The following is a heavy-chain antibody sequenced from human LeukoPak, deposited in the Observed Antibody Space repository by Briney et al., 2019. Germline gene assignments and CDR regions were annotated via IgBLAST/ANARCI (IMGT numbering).Heavy chain of an antibody. Sequence: SETLSLTCTVSGGSISSYYWSWIRQPAGKGLEWIGRIYTSGSTNYNPSLKSRVTMSVDTSKNQFSLKLSSVTAADTAVYFCARVGFRQSSSSVDYFDYWGQGTLVTVSS. J-gene: IGHJ4*02. CDR3: ARVGFRQSSSSVDYFDY. V-gene: IGHV4-4*07. D-gene: IGHD6-6*01. CDR1: GGSISSYY. CDR2: IYTSGST.